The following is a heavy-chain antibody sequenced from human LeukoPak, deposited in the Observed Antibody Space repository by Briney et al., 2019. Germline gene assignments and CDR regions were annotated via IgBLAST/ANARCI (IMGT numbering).Heavy chain of an antibody. CDR2: IYYSGST. Sequence: SETLSLTCTVSGESISGFYWNWIRQPPGKGLEWIGYIYYSGSTNYNPSLKSRVTISIDTSKNQFSLKLSSVTTAGTALYYCARGGEWLDYWGQGTLVTVSS. CDR1: GESISGFY. J-gene: IGHJ4*02. D-gene: IGHD3-3*01. CDR3: ARGGEWLDY. V-gene: IGHV4-59*01.